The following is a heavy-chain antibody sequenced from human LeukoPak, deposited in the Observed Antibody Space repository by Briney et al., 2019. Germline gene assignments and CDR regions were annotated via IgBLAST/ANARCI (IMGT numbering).Heavy chain of an antibody. CDR2: INPNSGGT. D-gene: IGHD3-10*01. CDR3: SRDNKKYYYGSGSYYNSNWFDP. V-gene: IGHV1-2*02. CDR1: GYTFTGYY. J-gene: IGHJ5*02. Sequence: ASVKVSCKASGYTFTGYYMYWVRQAPGQGLEWMGWINPNSGGTNYAQKFQGRVTMTRYTSIITVYMELSRLRSHDTAVYYCSRDNKKYYYGSGSYYNSNWFDPWGQGTLVTVSS.